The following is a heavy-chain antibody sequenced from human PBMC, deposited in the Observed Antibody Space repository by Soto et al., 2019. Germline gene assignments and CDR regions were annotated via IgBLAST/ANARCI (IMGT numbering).Heavy chain of an antibody. V-gene: IGHV3-74*01. CDR1: GFSFSSYW. Sequence: EVQLVKSGGGLVQPGGSLRLSCEASGFSFSSYWMLWVRQDPGKGLLWVARVSPDGGGTSYADSVKGRFTIFRDNAKNTVYLQMNSLRVEDTAVYFCARERWELLPSDWGQGTLVTVSS. CDR2: VSPDGGGT. CDR3: ARERWELLPSD. D-gene: IGHD1-26*01. J-gene: IGHJ4*02.